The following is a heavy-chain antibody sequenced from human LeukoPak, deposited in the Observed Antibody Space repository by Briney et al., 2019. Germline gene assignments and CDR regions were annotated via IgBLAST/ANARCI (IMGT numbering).Heavy chain of an antibody. CDR3: ARGYSSGWTLYYFDY. CDR2: IYHSGST. D-gene: IGHD6-19*01. V-gene: IGHV4-38-2*01. CDR1: GYSISSGYY. Sequence: PSETLSLTCAVSGYSISSGYYWGWIRQPPGKGLEWIGSIYHSGSTNYNPSLKSRVTMSVDTSKNQFSLKLSSVTAADTAVYYCARGYSSGWTLYYFDYWGQGTLVTVSS. J-gene: IGHJ4*02.